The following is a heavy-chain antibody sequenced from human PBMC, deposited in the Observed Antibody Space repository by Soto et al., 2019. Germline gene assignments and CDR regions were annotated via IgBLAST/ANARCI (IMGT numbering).Heavy chain of an antibody. J-gene: IGHJ4*02. D-gene: IGHD1-1*01. CDR2: IYYTGST. CDR1: GGSLSSYY. Sequence: SETLSLTCTVSGGSLSSYYWSWIRPPPGKGLEWIGYIYYTGSTNYNPSLKSRLTMSVDTSKSQSSLRLSSVTAADTAVYYCARATGTLRSRNCDYWGQGSLVTVSS. V-gene: IGHV4-59*12. CDR3: ARATGTLRSRNCDY.